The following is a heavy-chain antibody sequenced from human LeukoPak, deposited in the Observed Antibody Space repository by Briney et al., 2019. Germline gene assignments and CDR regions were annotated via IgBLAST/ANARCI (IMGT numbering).Heavy chain of an antibody. CDR3: ARGRYSSGWYRAYYFDY. CDR2: IYYSGST. D-gene: IGHD6-19*01. Sequence: SETLSLTCTVSGGSISSYSWSWIRQPPGKGLEWIGYIYYSGSTNYNPSLKSRVTISVDTSKNQFSLKLSSVTAADTAVYYCARGRYSSGWYRAYYFDYWGQGTLVSVSS. J-gene: IGHJ4*02. V-gene: IGHV4-59*01. CDR1: GGSISSYS.